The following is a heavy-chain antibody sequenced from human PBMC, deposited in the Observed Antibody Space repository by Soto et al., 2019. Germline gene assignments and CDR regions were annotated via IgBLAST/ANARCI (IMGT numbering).Heavy chain of an antibody. J-gene: IGHJ4*02. D-gene: IGHD6-13*01. CDR1: GYTFTSYG. CDR2: ISAYNGNT. Sequence: ASVKVSCKASGYTFTSYGISWVRQAPGQGLEWMGWISAYNGNTNYAQKLQGRVTMTTDTSTSTAYMELNNLRAEDTALYYCARDSYAGTDYWGQGTLVTVSS. CDR3: ARDSYAGTDY. V-gene: IGHV1-18*01.